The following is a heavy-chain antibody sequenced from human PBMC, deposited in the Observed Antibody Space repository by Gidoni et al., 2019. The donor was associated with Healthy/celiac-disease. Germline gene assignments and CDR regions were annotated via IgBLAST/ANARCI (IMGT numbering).Heavy chain of an antibody. CDR3: ARDEYSSSPYAFDI. CDR2: IIPILGIA. Sequence: QVQLVQSGAEVKKPGSSVKVSCKASGGTFSSYAISWVRQAPGQGLEWMGRIIPILGIANYAQKFQGRVTITADKSTSTAYMELSSLRSEDTAVYYCARDEYSSSPYAFDIWGQGTMVTVSS. D-gene: IGHD6-6*01. CDR1: GGTFSSYA. V-gene: IGHV1-69*04. J-gene: IGHJ3*02.